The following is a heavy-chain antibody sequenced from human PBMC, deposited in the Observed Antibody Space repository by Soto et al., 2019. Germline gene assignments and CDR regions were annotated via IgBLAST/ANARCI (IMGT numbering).Heavy chain of an antibody. Sequence: QVQLVESGGGVVQPGRSLRLSCAASGFTFSSYGMHWVRQAPGKGLEWVAVISYDGSNKYYADSVKGRFTISRDNSKNTLYLQMNSLRAEDTAVYYCAKDRSPTYGSGSYYTAWTFDYWGQGTLVTVSS. CDR1: GFTFSSYG. CDR2: ISYDGSNK. D-gene: IGHD3-10*01. J-gene: IGHJ4*02. CDR3: AKDRSPTYGSGSYYTAWTFDY. V-gene: IGHV3-30*18.